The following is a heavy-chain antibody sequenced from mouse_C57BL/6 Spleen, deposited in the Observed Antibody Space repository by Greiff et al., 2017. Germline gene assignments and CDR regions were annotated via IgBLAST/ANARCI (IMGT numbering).Heavy chain of an antibody. CDR3: ARAPYDYYARDY. CDR1: GFTFSSYA. CDR2: ISDGGSYT. J-gene: IGHJ4*01. V-gene: IGHV5-4*03. Sequence: EVKLMESGGGLVKPGGSLKLSCAASGFTFSSYAMSWVRQTPEKRLEWVATISDGGSYTYYPDNVKGRFTISRDNAKNNLYLQMSHLKSEDTAMXYWARAPYDYYARDYGGQGTSVTVSS.